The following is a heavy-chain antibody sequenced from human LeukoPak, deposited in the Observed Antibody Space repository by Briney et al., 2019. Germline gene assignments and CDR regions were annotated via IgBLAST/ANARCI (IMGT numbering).Heavy chain of an antibody. CDR2: INHSGSP. CDR1: GGAFRGYY. CDR3: ARDDSSGSLDAFDI. Sequence: PSETLSLTCAVHGGAFRGYYWGWIRQPPGKGLEWIGEINHSGSPNSNPSLKSRVTISVDTSKNQFALELSSVPAADTAVYYCARDDSSGSLDAFDIWGQGTMVTVSS. J-gene: IGHJ3*02. V-gene: IGHV4-34*01. D-gene: IGHD3-22*01.